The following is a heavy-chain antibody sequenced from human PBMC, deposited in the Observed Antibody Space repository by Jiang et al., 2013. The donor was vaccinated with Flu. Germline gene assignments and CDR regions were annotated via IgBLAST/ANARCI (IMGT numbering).Heavy chain of an antibody. Sequence: GSGLVKPSETLSLTCTVSGGSISSYYWSWIRQPPGKGLEWIGYIYYSGSTNYNPSLKSRVTISVDTSKNQFSLKLSSVTAADTAVYYCARHPDSSGYWFDYWGQGTLVTVSS. CDR1: GGSISSYY. CDR2: IYYSGST. V-gene: IGHV4-59*08. CDR3: ARHPDSSGYWFDY. J-gene: IGHJ4*02. D-gene: IGHD3-22*01.